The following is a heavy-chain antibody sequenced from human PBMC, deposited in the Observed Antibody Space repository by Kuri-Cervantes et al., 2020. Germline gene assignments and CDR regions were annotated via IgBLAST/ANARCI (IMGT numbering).Heavy chain of an antibody. D-gene: IGHD4-17*01. J-gene: IGHJ5*02. V-gene: IGHV3-21*04. CDR2: ISSSSSYI. CDR3: AKTTPYYYGDYVFGWFDP. CDR1: GFTFSSYS. Sequence: GGSLRLSCAASGFTFSSYSMNWVRQAPGKGLEWVSCISSSSSYIYYADSVKGRFTISRDNAKNSLYLQMNSLRAEDTAVYYCAKTTPYYYGDYVFGWFDPWGQGTLVTVSS.